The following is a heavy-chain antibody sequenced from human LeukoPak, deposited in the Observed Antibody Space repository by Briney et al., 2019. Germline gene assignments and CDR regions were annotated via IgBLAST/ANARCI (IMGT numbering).Heavy chain of an antibody. CDR2: IKSKTDGGTT. V-gene: IGHV3-15*01. Sequence: PGGSLRLSGAASGVPFNNVWLSTVRQAPGKRLEWVGHIKSKTDGGTTDYTAPVKGRFTISRDDSKNTLYLQMNSLKTEDTAVYCFTTYGFVSWGQGTLVTVSS. D-gene: IGHD3-10*01. J-gene: IGHJ4*02. CDR1: GVPFNNVW. CDR3: TTYGFVS.